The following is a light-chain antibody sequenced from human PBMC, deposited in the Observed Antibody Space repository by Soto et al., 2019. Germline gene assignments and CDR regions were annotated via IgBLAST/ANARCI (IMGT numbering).Light chain of an antibody. J-gene: IGKJ5*01. CDR3: RHYNSYPIT. V-gene: IGKV1-5*03. Sequence: DIQMTQSPSTLSASVGDRVTITCRASQSISTWLAWYRQKPGKAPKLLIHEASNLESGVSSRFSGSGSGTEFTLTISSLQPDDFATYYCRHYNSYPITFGQGTRLEIK. CDR2: EAS. CDR1: QSISTW.